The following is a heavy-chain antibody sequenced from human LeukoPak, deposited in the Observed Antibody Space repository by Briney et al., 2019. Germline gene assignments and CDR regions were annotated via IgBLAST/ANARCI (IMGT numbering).Heavy chain of an antibody. CDR3: AATWNYGIDYYYYMDV. CDR2: INHSGST. D-gene: IGHD1-7*01. J-gene: IGHJ6*03. V-gene: IGHV4-34*01. Sequence: PSETLSLTCTVSGGSISSYYWSWIRQPPGKGLEWIGEINHSGSTNYNPSLKSRVTISVDTSKNQFSLKLSSVTAADTAVYYCAATWNYGIDYYYYMDVWGKGTTVTVSS. CDR1: GGSISSYY.